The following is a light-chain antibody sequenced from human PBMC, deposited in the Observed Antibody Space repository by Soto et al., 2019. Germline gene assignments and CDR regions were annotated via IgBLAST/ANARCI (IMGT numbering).Light chain of an antibody. J-gene: IGKJ4*01. CDR1: QAISSY. V-gene: IGKV1-27*01. Sequence: DVQLTQSPSSLSASVGDRVTITCRASQAISSYLAWYQQKPGKVPELLIYATSTLQSGAPSRFSGSASGTDFTLTISSLQAEDVATYYCQKYNHAPTFGGGTKVEIE. CDR3: QKYNHAPT. CDR2: ATS.